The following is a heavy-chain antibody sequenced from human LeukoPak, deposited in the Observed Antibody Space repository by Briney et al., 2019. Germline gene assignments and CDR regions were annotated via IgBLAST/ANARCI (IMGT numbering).Heavy chain of an antibody. CDR2: INPSGGST. D-gene: IGHD1-26*01. V-gene: IGHV1-46*03. J-gene: IGHJ4*02. CDR3: AIVEPSDSGSHLLRY. Sequence: ASVKVSCKASGYAFTSYYMHWVRQAPGQGLEWMGIINPSGGSTSYAQKFQGRVTMTRDTSTSTVYMELSSLRSEDTAVYYCAIVEPSDSGSHLLRYWGQGTLVTVSS. CDR1: GYAFTSYY.